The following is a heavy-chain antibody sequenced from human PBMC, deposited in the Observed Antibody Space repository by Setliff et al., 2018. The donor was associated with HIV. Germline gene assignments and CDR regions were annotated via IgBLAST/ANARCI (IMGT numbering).Heavy chain of an antibody. J-gene: IGHJ6*03. CDR2: IGPYNGRT. Sequence: GASVKVSCKTSGYMFIAYGMSWVRRAPGQGLEWMGWIGPYNGRTEYAQEFQGRVSLTIDTSASTAYMELNSLRSEDTALYYCARDGGPGSAWGDYSYYYTMDVWGKGTTVTVS. CDR3: ARDGGPGSAWGDYSYYYTMDV. V-gene: IGHV1-18*01. CDR1: GYMFIAYG. D-gene: IGHD6-19*01.